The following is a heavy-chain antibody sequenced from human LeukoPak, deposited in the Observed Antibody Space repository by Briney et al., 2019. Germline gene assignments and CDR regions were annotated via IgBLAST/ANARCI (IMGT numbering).Heavy chain of an antibody. CDR2: IYTNWGT. V-gene: IGHV4-4*07. J-gene: IGHJ4*02. D-gene: IGHD6-6*01. CDR3: ARARSVPEYSTSSELDY. Sequence: SETLSLTCTVSGGSISSYYWSWIRQPAGKGLEWIGRIYTNWGTNYNPSLKSRVTMSVDTSENQFSLKLSSVTAADTAVYYCARARSVPEYSTSSELDYWGQGTLVTVSS. CDR1: GGSISSYY.